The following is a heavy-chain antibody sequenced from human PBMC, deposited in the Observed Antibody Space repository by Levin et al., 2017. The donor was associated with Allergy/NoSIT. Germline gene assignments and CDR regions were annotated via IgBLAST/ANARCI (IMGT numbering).Heavy chain of an antibody. Sequence: PGGSLRLSCAASGFTFSNYRMNWVRQAPGKGLEWVSCISSSSSYIYYADSVKGRFTISRDNAKNSLYLQMNSLRAEDTAVYYCARDLRINTNDWLGAFDVWGQGTMVTVSS. CDR2: ISSSSSYI. V-gene: IGHV3-21*01. CDR1: GFTFSNYR. D-gene: IGHD3-9*01. CDR3: ARDLRINTNDWLGAFDV. J-gene: IGHJ3*01.